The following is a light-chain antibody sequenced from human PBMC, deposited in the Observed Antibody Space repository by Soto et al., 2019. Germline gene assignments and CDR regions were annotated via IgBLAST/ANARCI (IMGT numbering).Light chain of an antibody. J-gene: IGKJ3*01. CDR3: QHYYSTPFT. CDR1: QSVLYTSNNKNY. V-gene: IGKV4-1*01. CDR2: WAS. Sequence: DIVMTQSPDSLAVSLGERATINCKSSQSVLYTSNNKNYLAWYQQKPGQPPKLLIYWASTRESGVPDRFSGSGSGTDFTLTISSLQAEDVAVYYCQHYYSTPFTFGPGTILDIK.